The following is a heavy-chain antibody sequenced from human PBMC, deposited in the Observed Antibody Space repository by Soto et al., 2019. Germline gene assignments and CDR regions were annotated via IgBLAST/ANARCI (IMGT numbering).Heavy chain of an antibody. D-gene: IGHD3-22*01. V-gene: IGHV1-69*13. CDR1: GGTFSSYA. CDR2: IIPIFGTA. J-gene: IGHJ3*02. CDR3: ARAYYYDSSGTDAFDI. Sequence: ASVKVSCKASGGTFSSYAISWVRQAPGQGLEWMGGIIPIFGTANYAQKFQGRVTITADESTSTAYMELSSLRSEDTAVYYCARAYYYDSSGTDAFDIWGQGTMVTVSS.